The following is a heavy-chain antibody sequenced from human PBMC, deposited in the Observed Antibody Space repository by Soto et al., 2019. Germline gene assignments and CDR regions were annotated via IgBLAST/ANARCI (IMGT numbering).Heavy chain of an antibody. CDR1: GGSISGGGYY. V-gene: IGHV4-31*03. D-gene: IGHD1-1*01. Sequence: SETLSLTCTVSGGSISGGGYYWSWIRQHPGKGLEWIGYIYYSGSTYYNPSLKSRVIISLDTSKNQFSLKLSSVTAADTAVYYCARGTEAAFYNYGMDVWGQGTTVTVSS. CDR3: ARGTEAAFYNYGMDV. J-gene: IGHJ6*02. CDR2: IYYSGST.